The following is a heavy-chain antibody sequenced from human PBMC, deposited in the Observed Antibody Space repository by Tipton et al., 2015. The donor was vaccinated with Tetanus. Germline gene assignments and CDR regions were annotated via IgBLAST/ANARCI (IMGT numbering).Heavy chain of an antibody. J-gene: IGHJ3*02. CDR1: GGSISGYY. CDR2: LHYTGST. D-gene: IGHD6-25*01. CDR3: ARDPGEFASGGTFDI. V-gene: IGHV4-59*01. Sequence: TLSLTCTVSGGSISGYYWSWIRQPPEKGLEWIGNLHYTGSTKYNPSLKSRVTMSVDTSKNHFSLNLRSVTAADTAVYFCARDPGEFASGGTFDIWGQGTMVAVSS.